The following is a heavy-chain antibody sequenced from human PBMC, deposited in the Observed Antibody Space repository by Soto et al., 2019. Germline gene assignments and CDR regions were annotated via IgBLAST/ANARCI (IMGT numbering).Heavy chain of an antibody. CDR1: GFTFNNYA. J-gene: IGHJ4*01. CDR2: ISGTGGST. V-gene: IGHV3-23*01. CDR3: AKDRLGRNFDY. Sequence: LRLSCAASGFTFNNYAMNWVRQAPGKGLEWVATISGTGGSTYYADSVKGRFTISRDNSKNTLYLQMNSLRVEDTAVYYCAKDRLGRNFDYWGQGPQVTVSS.